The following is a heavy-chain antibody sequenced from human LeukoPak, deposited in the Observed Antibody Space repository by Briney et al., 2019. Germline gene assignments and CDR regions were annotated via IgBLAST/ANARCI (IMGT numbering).Heavy chain of an antibody. Sequence: GGSLRLSCAASGFTFSTYGMHWVRQAPGKALEWVAFIRYDGSNKYYADSVKGRFTISRDNSKNTLYLQMNSLRAEDTAVYYCANRPTVAVAGMGKAFDIWGQGTMVTVSS. CDR3: ANRPTVAVAGMGKAFDI. CDR2: IRYDGSNK. D-gene: IGHD6-19*01. CDR1: GFTFSTYG. J-gene: IGHJ3*02. V-gene: IGHV3-30*02.